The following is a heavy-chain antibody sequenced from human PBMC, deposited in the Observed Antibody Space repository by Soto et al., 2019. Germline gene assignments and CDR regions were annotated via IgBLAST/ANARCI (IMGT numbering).Heavy chain of an antibody. V-gene: IGHV3-23*01. J-gene: IGHJ6*02. CDR3: AKLYCSDGVCEYSYYRYGMDV. CDR2: ISGSGRST. D-gene: IGHD2-8*01. CDR1: GFTLSSYA. Sequence: PGGSLRLSCAASGFTLSSYAMSWVRQAPGKGLEWVSVISGSGRSTYHADSVKGRFTISRDNSKNTLDLQMNSLRAEDTAIYYCAKLYCSDGVCEYSYYRYGMDVWGQGTSVTVS.